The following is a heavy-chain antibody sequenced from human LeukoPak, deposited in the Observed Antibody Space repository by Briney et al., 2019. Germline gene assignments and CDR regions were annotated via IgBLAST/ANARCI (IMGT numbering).Heavy chain of an antibody. Sequence: ASEKVSFTASGYTFSTDGISWVRQAPGHEVEWMGWIITYNGNTSYAPSLHGRGTMTTDTSTSTGYMELRSLRSDDTAVYYCARGGVSSSWYTTTDCSGEGTPVTASS. CDR1: GYTFSTDG. CDR2: IITYNGNT. D-gene: IGHD6-13*01. CDR3: ARGGVSSSWYTTTDC. J-gene: IGHJ4*02. V-gene: IGHV1-18*01.